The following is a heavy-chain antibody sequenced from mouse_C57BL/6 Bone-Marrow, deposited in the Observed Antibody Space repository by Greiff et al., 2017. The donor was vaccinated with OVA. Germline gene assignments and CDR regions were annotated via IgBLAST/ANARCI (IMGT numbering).Heavy chain of an antibody. D-gene: IGHD3-2*02. V-gene: IGHV1-19*01. Sequence: VQLKQSGPVLVKPGASVKMSCKASGYTFTDYYMNWVKQSHGKSLEWIGVINPYNGGTSYNQKFKGKATLTVDKSSSTAYMELNSLTSEDSAVYYCARRLQAMDYWGQGTSVTVSS. J-gene: IGHJ4*01. CDR2: INPYNGGT. CDR3: ARRLQAMDY. CDR1: GYTFTDYY.